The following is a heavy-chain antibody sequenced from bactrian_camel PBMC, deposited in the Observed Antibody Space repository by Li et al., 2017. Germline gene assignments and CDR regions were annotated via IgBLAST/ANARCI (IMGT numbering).Heavy chain of an antibody. CDR3: ATAFPMTMGWAQLHYKY. CDR1: GLTFSAHD. V-gene: IGHV3S40*01. Sequence: QLVESGGGLVQPGGSLRLSCAASGLTFSAHDMSWVRQSPGKGLEWLSFINSAGRYTTYADSVKDRFIISRDNAQNTVYLQMNSLESGDTALYYCATAFPMTMGWAQLHYKYWGQGTQVTVS. J-gene: IGHJ4*01. D-gene: IGHD5*01. CDR2: INSAGRYT.